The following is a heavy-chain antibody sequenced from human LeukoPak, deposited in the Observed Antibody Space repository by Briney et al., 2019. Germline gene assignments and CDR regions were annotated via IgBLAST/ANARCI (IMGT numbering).Heavy chain of an antibody. CDR2: IYHSGST. D-gene: IGHD2-2*01. V-gene: IGHV4-38-2*01. Sequence: SETLSLTCAVSGDSISRGYYWGWIRQPAGKGLEWIGSIYHSGSTYYNPSLKSRVTISVDTSKNQFSLKLSSVTAADTAVYYCARQKGELIVVVPAAPVYWGQGTLVTVSS. CDR3: ARQKGELIVVVPAAPVY. CDR1: GDSISRGYY. J-gene: IGHJ4*02.